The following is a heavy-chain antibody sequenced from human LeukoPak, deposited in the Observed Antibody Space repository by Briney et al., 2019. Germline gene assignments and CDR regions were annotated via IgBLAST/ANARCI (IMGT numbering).Heavy chain of an antibody. V-gene: IGHV3-64D*06. CDR1: GFTFSSYA. J-gene: IGHJ4*02. CDR3: VKDLGISVTTAPGFDY. CDR2: ISSNGGST. Sequence: PGGSLRLSCSASGFTFSSYAMHWVRQAPGKGLEYVSAISSNGGSTYYADSVEGRFTISRDNSKNTLYLQMSSLRAEDTAVYYCVKDLGISVTTAPGFDYWGQGTLVTVSS. D-gene: IGHD4-17*01.